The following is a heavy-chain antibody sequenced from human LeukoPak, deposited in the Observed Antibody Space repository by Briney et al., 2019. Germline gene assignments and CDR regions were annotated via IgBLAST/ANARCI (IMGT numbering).Heavy chain of an antibody. J-gene: IGHJ5*02. CDR1: GFTFSSYE. Sequence: GGSLRLSCAASGFTFSSYEMNWVRQAPGKGLEWVSYISSSGSTIYYADSVKGRFTISRDNAKNSLYLQMNSLRAEDTAVYYCASLATVPTFWFDPWGQGTLATVSS. CDR3: ASLATVPTFWFDP. V-gene: IGHV3-48*03. D-gene: IGHD4-17*01. CDR2: ISSSGSTI.